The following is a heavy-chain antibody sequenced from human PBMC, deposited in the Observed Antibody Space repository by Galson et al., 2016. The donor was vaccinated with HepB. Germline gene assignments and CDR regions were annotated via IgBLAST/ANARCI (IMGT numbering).Heavy chain of an antibody. J-gene: IGHJ4*02. V-gene: IGHV3-33*01. CDR1: GFTFSSYG. Sequence: SLRLSCAASGFTFSSYGMHWVRQAPGEGLEWVAVIWYDGSNKYYADSVKGRFTISRDNSKNTLYLQMNSLRAEDTAVYYCARGYCSGGSCQYDYVWGSYRHVPLYYFDYWGQGTLVTVSS. CDR3: ARGYCSGGSCQYDYVWGSYRHVPLYYFDY. D-gene: IGHD3-16*02. CDR2: IWYDGSNK.